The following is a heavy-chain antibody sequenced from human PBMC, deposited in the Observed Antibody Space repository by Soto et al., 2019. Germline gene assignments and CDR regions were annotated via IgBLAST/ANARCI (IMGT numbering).Heavy chain of an antibody. Sequence: PGGSLRLSCAASGFTFSSYAMSWVRQAPWKGLEWVSAISGSGGSTYYADSVKGRFTISRDNSKNTLYLQMNSLRAEDTAVYYCAKDLVMFYYYDSSGYWTPTDAFDIWAQGTMVTVSS. J-gene: IGHJ3*02. CDR3: AKDLVMFYYYDSSGYWTPTDAFDI. V-gene: IGHV3-23*01. CDR1: GFTFSSYA. CDR2: ISGSGGST. D-gene: IGHD3-22*01.